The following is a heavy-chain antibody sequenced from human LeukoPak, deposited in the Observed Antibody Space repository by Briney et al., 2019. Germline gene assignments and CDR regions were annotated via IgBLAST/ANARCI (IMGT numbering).Heavy chain of an antibody. D-gene: IGHD2-2*02. J-gene: IGHJ6*03. CDR2: IKQDGSEK. CDR1: GFTFSSYW. V-gene: IGHV3-7*01. Sequence: GGSLRLSCAASGFTFSSYWMSWVRQAPGKGLEWVANIKQDGSEKYYVDSVKGRFTISRDNAKNSLYLQMNSLRAEDTAVYYCASGTCSSTSCHTLYYYYYYMDVWGKGTTATVSS. CDR3: ASGTCSSTSCHTLYYYYYYMDV.